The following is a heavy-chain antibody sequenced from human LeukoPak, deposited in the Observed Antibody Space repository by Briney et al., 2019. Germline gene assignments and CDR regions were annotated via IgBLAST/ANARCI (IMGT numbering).Heavy chain of an antibody. V-gene: IGHV1-69*13. CDR2: IVPISGTA. Sequence: SVTVSCKTSGGTLSTSTITWVRQAPGQGLEWVGDIVPISGTAAYAQKFEGRVTFFADESTSTVYMDLTSLISGDTAVYYCSRDESLWGQGTMVIVS. J-gene: IGHJ3*01. CDR3: SRDESL. CDR1: GGTLSTST.